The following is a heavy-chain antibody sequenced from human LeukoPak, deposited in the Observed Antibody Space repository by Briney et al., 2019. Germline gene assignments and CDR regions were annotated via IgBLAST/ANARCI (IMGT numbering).Heavy chain of an antibody. V-gene: IGHV4-59*11. D-gene: IGHD3-3*01. Sequence: SETLSLTCTVSGGSIRSLYWSWIRQPPGKGLEWIGYIFDSGSTDYNPSLKSRVTMSVDTSKNQFSLKLSSVTAADTAVYYCAREVTYDFWKMGAFDIWGQGTMVTVSS. CDR3: AREVTYDFWKMGAFDI. J-gene: IGHJ3*02. CDR1: GGSIRSLY. CDR2: IFDSGST.